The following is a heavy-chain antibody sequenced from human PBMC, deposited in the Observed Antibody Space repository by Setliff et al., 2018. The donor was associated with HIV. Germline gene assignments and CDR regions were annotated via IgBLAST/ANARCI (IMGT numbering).Heavy chain of an antibody. CDR2: VNHSGST. V-gene: IGHV4-34*01. Sequence: PGGSLRLSCAASGFTFSNFWMSWVRQAPGKGLEWIGEVNHSGSTNYNPSLKSRVTISVDTSKNQFSLKLTSVTAADTAVYYCARRARTTIFGVAQGAFDIWGQGTVVTVSS. D-gene: IGHD3-3*01. J-gene: IGHJ3*02. CDR1: GFTFSNFW. CDR3: ARRARTTIFGVAQGAFDI.